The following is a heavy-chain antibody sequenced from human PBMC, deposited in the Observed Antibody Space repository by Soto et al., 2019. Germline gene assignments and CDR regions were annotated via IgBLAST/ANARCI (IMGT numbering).Heavy chain of an antibody. Sequence: QLQLQESGPGLVKPSETLSLTCTVSGDSITSNSYFWAWIRQPPGKGLEWIGSIYYSGTTYYNPSLKSRVTISEDRSKNQFSLKLSSVTAAHTAVYYCARHFSVDYFDYWGQGALVTVSS. J-gene: IGHJ4*02. V-gene: IGHV4-39*01. CDR3: ARHFSVDYFDY. CDR2: IYYSGTT. CDR1: GDSITSNSYF.